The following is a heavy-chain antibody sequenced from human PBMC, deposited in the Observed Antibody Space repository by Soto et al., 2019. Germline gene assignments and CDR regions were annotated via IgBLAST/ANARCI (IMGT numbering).Heavy chain of an antibody. CDR3: ARQSAIFGVVIIGLIGY. CDR1: GGSISSSSYY. CDR2: IYYSGST. J-gene: IGHJ4*02. D-gene: IGHD3-3*01. V-gene: IGHV4-39*01. Sequence: ASETLSLTCTVSGGSISSSSYYWGWIRQPPGKGLEWIGSIYYSGSTYYNPSLKSRVTISVDTSKNQFSLKLSSVTAADTAVYYCARQSAIFGVVIIGLIGYWGQGTLVTVSS.